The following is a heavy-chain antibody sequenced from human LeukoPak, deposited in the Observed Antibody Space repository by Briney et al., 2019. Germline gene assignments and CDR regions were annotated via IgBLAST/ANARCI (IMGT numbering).Heavy chain of an antibody. CDR1: GYTFSSYA. J-gene: IGHJ3*02. D-gene: IGHD5-24*01. V-gene: IGHV1-46*01. Sequence: ASVKVSCKASGYTFSSYAMNWVRQAPGQGLEWMGIINPSGGSTSNSQKLQGRVTMTRDTSTSTVYMELSSLRSDDTAVYYCARERKRWLQLSAFDIWGQGTMVSVSS. CDR2: INPSGGST. CDR3: ARERKRWLQLSAFDI.